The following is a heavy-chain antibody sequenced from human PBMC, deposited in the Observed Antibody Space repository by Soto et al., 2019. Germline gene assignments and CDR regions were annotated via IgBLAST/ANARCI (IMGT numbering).Heavy chain of an antibody. CDR1: GGTFSSYA. Sequence: ASVKVSCKASGGTFSSYAISWVRQAPEQGLEWMGWISAYNGNTNYAQKLQGRVTMTTDTSTSTAYMELRSLRSDDTAVYYCARDLSPYGDYVGFDYWGQGTLVTVSS. V-gene: IGHV1-18*01. CDR2: ISAYNGNT. J-gene: IGHJ4*02. CDR3: ARDLSPYGDYVGFDY. D-gene: IGHD4-17*01.